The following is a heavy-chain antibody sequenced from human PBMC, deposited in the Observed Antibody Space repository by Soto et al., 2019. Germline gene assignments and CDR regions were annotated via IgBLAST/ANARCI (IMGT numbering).Heavy chain of an antibody. Sequence: QVQLQQWGAGLLQPSETLSLTYAIYGGSFSAYYWSWIRQPPGKGLEWIGEINYSGSANYNPSLKSRVTIAVDTSRNQFSLKLTSVTAADTAVYYCACPRRESRYFDYWGQGSLVTVSS. CDR2: INYSGSA. CDR3: ACPRRESRYFDY. CDR1: GGSFSAYY. J-gene: IGHJ4*02. V-gene: IGHV4-34*02.